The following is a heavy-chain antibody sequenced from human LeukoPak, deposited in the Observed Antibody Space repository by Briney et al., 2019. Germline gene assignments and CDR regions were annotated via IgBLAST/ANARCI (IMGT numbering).Heavy chain of an antibody. Sequence: GGSLRLSCAASGFTFSSYGMIWVRQAPGKGLEWVSGISGSGGSTYLADSAKGRFTISRDNSKNTLYLEMNSLRADGTAVYYCAKDRPTVYSSSWLHFLDSWGQGTLVTVSS. CDR2: ISGSGGST. D-gene: IGHD6-13*01. CDR3: AKDRPTVYSSSWLHFLDS. V-gene: IGHV3-23*01. J-gene: IGHJ4*02. CDR1: GFTFSSYG.